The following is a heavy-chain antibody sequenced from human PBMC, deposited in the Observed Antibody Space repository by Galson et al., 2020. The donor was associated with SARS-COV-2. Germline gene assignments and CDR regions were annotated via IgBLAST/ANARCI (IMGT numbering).Heavy chain of an antibody. Sequence: NSGGSLRLSCAASGFTFSSYSMNWVRQAPGKGLEWVSSISSSSSYIYYADSVKGRFTISRDNAKNSLYLQMNSLRAEDTAVYYCAGVAAAEHRVYYYYGMDVWGQGTTVTVSS. J-gene: IGHJ6*02. V-gene: IGHV3-21*01. CDR2: ISSSSSYI. CDR3: AGVAAAEHRVYYYYGMDV. CDR1: GFTFSSYS. D-gene: IGHD6-13*01.